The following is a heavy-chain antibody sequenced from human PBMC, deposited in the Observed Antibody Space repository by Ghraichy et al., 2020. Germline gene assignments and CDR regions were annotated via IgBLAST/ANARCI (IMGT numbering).Heavy chain of an antibody. CDR1: GGSISSYY. Sequence: SETLSLTCTVSGGSISSYYWSWIRQPPGKGLEWIGYISYSGSTNYNPSLKSRVTISVDTSKNQFSLKLSSVTAADTAVYYCARGALSYALHYLDYWGQGTLVTVSS. D-gene: IGHD2-2*01. CDR3: ARGALSYALHYLDY. V-gene: IGHV4-59*01. CDR2: ISYSGST. J-gene: IGHJ4*02.